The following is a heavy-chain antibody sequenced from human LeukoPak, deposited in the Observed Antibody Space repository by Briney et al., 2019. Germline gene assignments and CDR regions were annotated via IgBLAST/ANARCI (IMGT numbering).Heavy chain of an antibody. CDR1: GGSISSDY. V-gene: IGHV4-59*01. D-gene: IGHD3-9*01. Sequence: SETLSLTCTVSGGSISSDYWSWIRQPPGKGLEWIGYIYYSGSTNYNPSLKSRVTISVDTSKNQFSLKLSSVTAADTAVYYCARDGKGLRYFDWHSSRGAFDIWGQGTMVTVSS. CDR3: ARDGKGLRYFDWHSSRGAFDI. J-gene: IGHJ3*02. CDR2: IYYSGST.